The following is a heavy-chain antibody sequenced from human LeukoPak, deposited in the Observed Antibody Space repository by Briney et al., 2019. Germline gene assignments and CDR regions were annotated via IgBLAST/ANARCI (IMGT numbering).Heavy chain of an antibody. CDR3: PRDPHMEIAVAGTTLDDY. J-gene: IGHJ4*02. CDR1: GGIFSSYA. D-gene: IGHD6-19*01. CDR2: IIPILGMA. Sequence: SVKISCKASGGIFSSYAISWVRQAPGQRLEWMGRIIPILGMANYVQKFQGRVTITAHRSRSTAYMALSRLRSEDTAVYYCPRDPHMEIAVAGTTLDDYGGQGTLVTVSS. V-gene: IGHV1-69*04.